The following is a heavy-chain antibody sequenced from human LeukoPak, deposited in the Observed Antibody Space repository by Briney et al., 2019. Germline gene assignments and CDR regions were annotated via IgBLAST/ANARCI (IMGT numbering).Heavy chain of an antibody. J-gene: IGHJ4*02. CDR3: AKKPITMVRGGVFDY. Sequence: GGSLRLSCTTSGFTFGDYTMSWFRQAPGKGLEWVSAISGSGGSTYYADSVKGRFTISRDNSRNTLYLQMNSLRAEDTAVYYCAKKPITMVRGGVFDYWGQGTLVTVSS. CDR2: ISGSGGST. D-gene: IGHD3-10*01. CDR1: GFTFGDYT. V-gene: IGHV3-23*01.